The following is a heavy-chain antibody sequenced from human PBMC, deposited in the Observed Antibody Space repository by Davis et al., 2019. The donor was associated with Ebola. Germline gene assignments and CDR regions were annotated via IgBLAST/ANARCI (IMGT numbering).Heavy chain of an antibody. D-gene: IGHD1-26*01. CDR1: GFTFSSYS. CDR3: ARVRAISGSLDYFDY. CDR2: ISSSSSTI. Sequence: GESLKISCAASGFTFSSYSMNWVRQAPGKGLEWVSYISSSSSTIYYADSVKGRFTISRDNAKNSLYLQMNSLRDEDTAVYYCARVRAISGSLDYFDYWGQGTLVTVSS. V-gene: IGHV3-48*02. J-gene: IGHJ4*02.